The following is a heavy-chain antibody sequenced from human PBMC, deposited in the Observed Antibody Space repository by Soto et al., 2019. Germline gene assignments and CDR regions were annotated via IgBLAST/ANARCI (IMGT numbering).Heavy chain of an antibody. V-gene: IGHV1-69*13. CDR3: ATNEDYYGSGSPAHSNYYYYGMDV. Sequence: SVKVSCKASGGTFSSYAISWVRQAPGQGLEWMGGIIPIFGTANYAQKFQGRVTITADESTSTAYMELSSLRSEDTAVYYCATNEDYYGSGSPAHSNYYYYGMDVWGQGTTVTVSS. CDR2: IIPIFGTA. CDR1: GGTFSSYA. D-gene: IGHD3-10*01. J-gene: IGHJ6*02.